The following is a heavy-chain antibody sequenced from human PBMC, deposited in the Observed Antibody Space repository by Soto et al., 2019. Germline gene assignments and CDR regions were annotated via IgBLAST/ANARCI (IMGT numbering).Heavy chain of an antibody. D-gene: IGHD5-18*01. CDR2: ISYSGTT. CDR1: GDSISSNNNY. Sequence: SETLSLTCTVSGDSISSNNNYWSWIRQPPGEGLYWIGFISYSGTTSYSPSLKSRVAISLDTSKNQFSLSLSSVTAADTAVYYCARGRGYSYGLDPWGQGTLVTVS. J-gene: IGHJ5*02. CDR3: ARGRGYSYGLDP. V-gene: IGHV4-30-4*01.